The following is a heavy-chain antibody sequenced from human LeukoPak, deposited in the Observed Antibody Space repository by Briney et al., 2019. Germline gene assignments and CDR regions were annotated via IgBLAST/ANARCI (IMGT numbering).Heavy chain of an antibody. V-gene: IGHV1-2*02. CDR1: GYTFIAYY. J-gene: IGHJ4*02. D-gene: IGHD6-19*01. CDR3: ARDRSGWGVDY. CDR2: INPNTGGT. Sequence: ASVKVSCKASGYTFIAYYMHWVRQAPGQGLEWMGWINPNTGGTNYTQKFQGRVTMTRDTSISTAYMELSRLRSDDTAVYYCARDRSGWGVDYWGQGTLVTVSS.